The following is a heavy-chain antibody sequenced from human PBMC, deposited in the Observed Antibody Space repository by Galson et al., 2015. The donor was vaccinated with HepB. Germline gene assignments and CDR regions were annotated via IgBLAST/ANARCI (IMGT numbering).Heavy chain of an antibody. CDR1: GGTFSSYA. CDR2: IIPILGIA. Sequence: SVKVSCKASGGTFSSYAISWVRQAPGQGLEWMGRIIPILGIANYAQKFQGRVTITADKSTSTAYMELSSLRSEDTAVYYCAIFPGAYYYDSSGYYEDRYYYYGMDVWGQGTTVTVSS. D-gene: IGHD3-22*01. V-gene: IGHV1-69*04. J-gene: IGHJ6*02. CDR3: AIFPGAYYYDSSGYYEDRYYYYGMDV.